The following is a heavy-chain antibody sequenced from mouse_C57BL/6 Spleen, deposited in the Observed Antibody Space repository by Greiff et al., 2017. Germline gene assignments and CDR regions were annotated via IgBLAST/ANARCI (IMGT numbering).Heavy chain of an antibody. CDR3: TAGYYYGSSLDY. J-gene: IGHJ2*01. CDR2: IDPEAGDT. V-gene: IGHV14-1*01. D-gene: IGHD1-1*01. Sequence: VQLQQSGAELVRPGASVKLSCTASGSNIKDYYMHWVKQRPEQGLEWIGRIDPEAGDTEYAPKFQGKATMTADTSSNTAYLQLSSLTSEDSAVYYCTAGYYYGSSLDYWGQGTTLTVSS. CDR1: GSNIKDYY.